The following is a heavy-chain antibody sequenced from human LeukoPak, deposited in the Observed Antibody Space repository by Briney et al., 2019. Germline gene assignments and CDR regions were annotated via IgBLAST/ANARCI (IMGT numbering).Heavy chain of an antibody. D-gene: IGHD2-15*01. J-gene: IGHJ4*02. CDR1: GYTFTGYY. V-gene: IGHV1-8*02. CDR3: ARATSIHGSGRKKFYYFDY. Sequence: GASVKVSCKASGYTFTGYYMHWVRQAPGQGLEWMGRINPNSGNTGYAQKFQGRVTMTRNTSISTAYMELSSLRSEDTAVYYCARATSIHGSGRKKFYYFDYWGQGTLVTVSS. CDR2: INPNSGNT.